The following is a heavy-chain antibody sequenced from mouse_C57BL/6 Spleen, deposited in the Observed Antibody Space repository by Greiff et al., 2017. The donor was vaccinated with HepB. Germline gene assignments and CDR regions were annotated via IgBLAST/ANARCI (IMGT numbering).Heavy chain of an antibody. D-gene: IGHD1-1*01. CDR1: GYTFTGYW. CDR3: ARWITTVVAADYAMDY. V-gene: IGHV1-9*01. Sequence: QVQLQQSGAELMKPGASVKLSCKATGYTFTGYWIEWVNQRPGHGLEWIGEILPGSGSTNYNEKFKGKATFTADTSSNTAYMQLSSLTTEDSAIYYCARWITTVVAADYAMDYWGQGTSVTVSS. J-gene: IGHJ4*01. CDR2: ILPGSGST.